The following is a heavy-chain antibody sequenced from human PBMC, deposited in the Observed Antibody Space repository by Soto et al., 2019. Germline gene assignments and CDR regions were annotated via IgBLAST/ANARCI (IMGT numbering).Heavy chain of an antibody. CDR3: AKRGGSFDY. CDR1: GFTVSSYS. V-gene: IGHV3-23*01. Sequence: XECLTLSCAASGFTVSSYSVSWVRQAPGKGLEWVSAISGSVGSTYYADSVKGRFTISRDNSKNTLYLQMNSLRAEDTAVYYCAKRGGSFDYWGQGTLVTVSS. CDR2: ISGSVGST. J-gene: IGHJ4*02. D-gene: IGHD1-26*01.